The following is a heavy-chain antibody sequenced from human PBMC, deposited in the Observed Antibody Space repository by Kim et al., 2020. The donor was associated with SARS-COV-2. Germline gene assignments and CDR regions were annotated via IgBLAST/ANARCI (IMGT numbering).Heavy chain of an antibody. V-gene: IGHV4-61*01. J-gene: IGHJ4*02. D-gene: IGHD5-18*01. Sequence: SETLSLTCSVSGGSVSSGSHYWSWIRQPPGKGLEWIGYIYYNGNTIYNPSLKSRITISVDTSKNEFSLKLRSVTAADTAVYYCARTDTPIEFDFWGQGILVTVSS. CDR3: ARTDTPIEFDF. CDR1: GGSVSSGSHY. CDR2: IYYNGNT.